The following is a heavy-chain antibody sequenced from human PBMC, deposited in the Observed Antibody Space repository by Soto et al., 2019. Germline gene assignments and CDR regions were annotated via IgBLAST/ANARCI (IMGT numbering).Heavy chain of an antibody. J-gene: IGHJ6*03. V-gene: IGHV1-8*02. D-gene: IGHD3-3*01. CDR2: MNPNSGNT. CDR3: ARGRGNYDFWSGYTKSPYYYYMDV. Sequence: ASVKVSCKASGYTFTSYGISWVRQAPGQGLEWMGWMNPNSGNTGYAQKFQGRVTMTRNTSISTAYMELSSLRSEDTTVYYCARGRGNYDFWSGYTKSPYYYYMDVWGKGTTVTVSS. CDR1: GYTFTSYG.